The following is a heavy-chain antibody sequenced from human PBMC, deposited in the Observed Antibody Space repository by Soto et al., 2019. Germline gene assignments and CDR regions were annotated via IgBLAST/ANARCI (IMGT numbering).Heavy chain of an antibody. CDR2: VSWKSGSV. CDR1: GFTFDDYA. D-gene: IGHD6-6*01. Sequence: PGGSLRLSCAASGFTFDDYAMHWVRQAPGKGLEWVSGVSWKSGSVGYADSVKGRFTISRDNAKKSIYLQMNSLRPEDTALYYCANDMWGSSTDNFDSWGQGTRVIGSS. V-gene: IGHV3-9*01. J-gene: IGHJ4*02. CDR3: ANDMWGSSTDNFDS.